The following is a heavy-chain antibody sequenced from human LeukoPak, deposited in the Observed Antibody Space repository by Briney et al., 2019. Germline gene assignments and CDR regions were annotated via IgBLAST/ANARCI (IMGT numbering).Heavy chain of an antibody. J-gene: IGHJ6*02. V-gene: IGHV1-46*01. CDR3: ARDYSAEYSSSSGVYYHYGMDV. Sequence: GASVKVSCKASGYTFTSYYMHWVRQAPGQGLEWMGIINPSGGSTSYAQKFQGRVTMTRDTSTSTVYMELSSLRSEDTAVYYCARDYSAEYSSSSGVYYHYGMDVWGQGTTVTVSS. CDR2: INPSGGST. CDR1: GYTFTSYY. D-gene: IGHD6-6*01.